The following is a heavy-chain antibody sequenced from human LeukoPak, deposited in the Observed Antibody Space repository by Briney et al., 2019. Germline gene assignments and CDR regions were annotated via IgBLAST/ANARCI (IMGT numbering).Heavy chain of an antibody. J-gene: IGHJ5*02. V-gene: IGHV4-39*07. CDR3: ASGRSGSYYNWFDP. CDR1: GGSISSSSYY. D-gene: IGHD1-26*01. Sequence: SETLSLTCTVSGGSISSSSYYWGWIRQPPGKGLEWIGSIYYSGTTYYNPSLKSRVTISVDTSKNQFSLKLSSVTAADAAVYYCASGRSGSYYNWFDPWGQGTLVTVSS. CDR2: IYYSGTT.